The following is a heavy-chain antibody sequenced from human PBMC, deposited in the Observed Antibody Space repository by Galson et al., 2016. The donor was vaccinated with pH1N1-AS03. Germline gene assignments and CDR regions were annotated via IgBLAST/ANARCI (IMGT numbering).Heavy chain of an antibody. CDR2: IIPSLSTP. CDR3: ARFEGNFDGWRGRFYYGMDV. Sequence: SVKVSCKASGGDFRSFAINWMRQAPGQGLEWMGGIIPSLSTPVYAQQFQGRVSITADDSTYAVFMEVNRLTSEDTAVYYCARFEGNFDGWRGRFYYGMDVWGQGTTVKVSS. CDR1: GGDFRSFA. V-gene: IGHV1-69*13. D-gene: IGHD3-3*01. J-gene: IGHJ6*02.